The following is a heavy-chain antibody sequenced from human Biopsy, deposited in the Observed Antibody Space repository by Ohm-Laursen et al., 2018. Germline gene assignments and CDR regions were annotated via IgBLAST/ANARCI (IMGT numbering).Heavy chain of an antibody. J-gene: IGHJ5*02. Sequence: SDTLSLTCTVSRGSISGSYWTWIRQSPGKRLEWIGSIYNTETTFYNPSLKSRVTISVDTSTNQFSLKVSSVTAADTALYFCARHPTGFWFDPWGHGTLVTVSS. CDR1: RGSISGSY. V-gene: IGHV4-39*01. CDR2: IYNTETT. CDR3: ARHPTGFWFDP.